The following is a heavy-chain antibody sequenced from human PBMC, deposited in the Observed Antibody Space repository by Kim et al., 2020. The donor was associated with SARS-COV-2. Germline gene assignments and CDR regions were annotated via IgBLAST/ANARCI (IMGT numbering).Heavy chain of an antibody. V-gene: IGHV3-21*01. CDR1: GFTFSNYS. CDR2: ISSSRSYI. D-gene: IGHD1-26*01. J-gene: IGHJ6*02. CDR3: ARDNLGKGWVLTPYYGLDV. Sequence: GGSLRLSCAASGFTFSNYSMHWVRQAPGRGLEWVSSISSSRSYIFYADSLKGRFTISRDNAKTTLYLQMNSLRAEDTAVYYCARDNLGKGWVLTPYYGLDVWGQGTTVTVSS.